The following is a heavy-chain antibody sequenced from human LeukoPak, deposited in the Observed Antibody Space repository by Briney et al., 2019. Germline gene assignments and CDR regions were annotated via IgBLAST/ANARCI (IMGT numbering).Heavy chain of an antibody. CDR2: VSGSGSTT. V-gene: IGHV3-23*01. CDR1: GFTFSTYG. CDR3: GKSLDYGGNRARLDF. Sequence: GGSLRLSCAASGFTFSTYGMNWVRQAPGKGLEWVSAVSGSGSTTYYARSVKGRFTVSRDNSKNTLYLQMNSLRVDDTAVYYCGKSLDYGGNRARLDFWGQGTLVTVSS. D-gene: IGHD4-23*01. J-gene: IGHJ4*02.